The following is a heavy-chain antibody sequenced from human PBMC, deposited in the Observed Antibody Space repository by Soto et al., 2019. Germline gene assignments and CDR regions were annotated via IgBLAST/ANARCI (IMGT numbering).Heavy chain of an antibody. CDR1: GYTFTSYD. CDR3: ARGGCISTSCYVSVYYYYYGMDV. D-gene: IGHD2-2*01. V-gene: IGHV1-8*01. J-gene: IGHJ6*02. Sequence: QVQLVQSGAEVKKPGASVKVSCKASGYTFTSYDIHWVRQATGQGLEWMGWMNPNSGNTGYAQKFQGRVTMTRNTAISTAYMELSSLRSDDTAVYYCARGGCISTSCYVSVYYYYYGMDVWGQGTTVTVSS. CDR2: MNPNSGNT.